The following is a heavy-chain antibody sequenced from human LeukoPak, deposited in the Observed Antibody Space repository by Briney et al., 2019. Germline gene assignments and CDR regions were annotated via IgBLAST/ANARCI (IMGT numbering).Heavy chain of an antibody. Sequence: PGGSLRLSCAASGFTFNILAMTWVRQAPGKGLDWVSTIPGSGTSTFYADSVKGRFTISRDNSKNTLFLQMNSLRADDTAIYYCARGYWPDYWGQGTLVTVSS. V-gene: IGHV3-23*01. CDR3: ARGYWPDY. J-gene: IGHJ4*02. CDR1: GFTFNILA. CDR2: IPGSGTST. D-gene: IGHD2-8*02.